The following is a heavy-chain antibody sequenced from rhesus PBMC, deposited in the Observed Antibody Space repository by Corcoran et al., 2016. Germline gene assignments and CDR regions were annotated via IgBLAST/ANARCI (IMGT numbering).Heavy chain of an antibody. CDR1: GFTFSSYG. V-gene: IGHV3S5*01. D-gene: IGHD6-25*01. J-gene: IGHJ4*01. CDR2: INSGGGST. CDR3: AKAWYSGSSYYFDY. Sequence: EVQLVETGGGLVQPGGSLKLSCAASGFTFSSYGMSWVRQAPGKGLEWVSAINSGGGSTYYADSVKGRFTISGDNSKNTLSLQMNSLRAEDTAVYYCAKAWYSGSSYYFDYWGQGVLVTVSS.